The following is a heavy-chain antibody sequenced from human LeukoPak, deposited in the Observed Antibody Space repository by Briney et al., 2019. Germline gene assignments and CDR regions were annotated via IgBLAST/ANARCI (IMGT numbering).Heavy chain of an antibody. D-gene: IGHD3-10*02. V-gene: IGHV3-74*01. CDR2: INHDGSLR. CDR3: TRHVSSLGDS. CDR1: GVSLRSYG. Sequence: GGSLRLSCAVSGVSLRSYGMPWVRQSPGKGLLWVSHINHDGSLRDYADSVKGRFTISKDIAKNTVFLQMDSLGAEDAAVYYCTRHVSSLGDSWGQGTLVTVSS. J-gene: IGHJ4*02.